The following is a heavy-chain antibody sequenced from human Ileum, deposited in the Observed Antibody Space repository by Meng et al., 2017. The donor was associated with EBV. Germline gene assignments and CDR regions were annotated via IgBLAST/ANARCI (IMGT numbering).Heavy chain of an antibody. V-gene: IGHV6-1*01. CDR1: GDSVSSDKTA. CDR3: ATSRIAKFDR. Sequence: QLQVQEAGPGLVPPSQSPSLSCGIPGDSVSSDKTAWNWIRQSPSRGLEWLGRTYRRSRWYYDYALSVKSRINISPDTSKNQVSLQLNSVTDEDTGIYYCATSRIAKFDRWGQGTLVTVSS. CDR2: TYRRSRWYY. J-gene: IGHJ5*02.